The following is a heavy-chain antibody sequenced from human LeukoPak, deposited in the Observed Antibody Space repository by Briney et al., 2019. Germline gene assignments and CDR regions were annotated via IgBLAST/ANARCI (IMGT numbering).Heavy chain of an antibody. D-gene: IGHD4-17*01. J-gene: IGHJ4*02. V-gene: IGHV4-39*01. CDR2: IYYSGST. CDR1: GVSIRSSSYY. Sequence: SETLSLTCTVSGVSIRSSSYYWGWLRQPPGKGLEWIGSIYYSGSTYYNPSLKSRVTISVDTSKNQFSLKLSSVTAADTAVYYCARHATTVTTLDYFDYWGQGTLVTVSS. CDR3: ARHATTVTTLDYFDY.